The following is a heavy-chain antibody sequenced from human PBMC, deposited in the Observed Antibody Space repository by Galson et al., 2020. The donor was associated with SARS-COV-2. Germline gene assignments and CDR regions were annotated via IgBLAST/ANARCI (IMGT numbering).Heavy chain of an antibody. CDR3: ARIRGPTVTTSYLDY. D-gene: IGHD4-17*01. Sequence: GGSLRLSCAASGFTLTGYGMSWVRQAPRKGLEWLSYISPSSSTMYYADSVKGRFTVSRDNAKNSLFLQMNTLRDEDTAVYYCARIRGPTVTTSYLDYWGQGTLVTVSS. CDR1: GFTLTGYG. V-gene: IGHV3-48*02. CDR2: ISPSSSTM. J-gene: IGHJ4*02.